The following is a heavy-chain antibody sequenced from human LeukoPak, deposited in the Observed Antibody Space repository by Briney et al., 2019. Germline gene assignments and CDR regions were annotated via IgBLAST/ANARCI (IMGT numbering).Heavy chain of an antibody. CDR2: ISGSGSYI. CDR3: ARGKFDSSGYYIDY. Sequence: GGSLRLSCAASGFTFSNFAMSWVRQAPGKGLEWVSAISGSGSYISYADSMKGRFTISRDSAKNSVYLQMNSLRSEDTAVYYCARGKFDSSGYYIDYWGQGTLVTVSS. D-gene: IGHD3-22*01. J-gene: IGHJ4*02. V-gene: IGHV3-21*06. CDR1: GFTFSNFA.